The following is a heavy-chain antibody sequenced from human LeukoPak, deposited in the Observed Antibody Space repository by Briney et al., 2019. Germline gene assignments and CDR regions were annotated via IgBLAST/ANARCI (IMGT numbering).Heavy chain of an antibody. CDR1: GGSISSYY. J-gene: IGHJ6*03. V-gene: IGHV4-4*07. CDR3: ARDSHGSGSYHYYYYYYMDV. D-gene: IGHD3-10*01. CDR2: IYTSGST. Sequence: SETLSLTCTVSGGSISSYYWSWIRQPAGKGLEWIGRIYTSGSTNYNPSLKSRVTMSVDTSKNQFSLKLSSVTAADTAVYYCARDSHGSGSYHYYYYYYMDVWGKGTTVTISS.